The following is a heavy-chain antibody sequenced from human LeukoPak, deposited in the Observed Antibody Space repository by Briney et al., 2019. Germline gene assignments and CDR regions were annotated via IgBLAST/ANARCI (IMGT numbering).Heavy chain of an antibody. CDR2: ISSSGGTI. J-gene: IGHJ6*02. Sequence: PGGSLRLSCAASGFTFSDYYMSWIRQAPGKGLEWVSYISSSGGTISYAASVKGRLSISRDNAKSSLYLQMNSLRAEETAVYYCVRVDDGDYGDYGMDVWGQGTTVTVSS. D-gene: IGHD4-17*01. V-gene: IGHV3-11*01. CDR1: GFTFSDYY. CDR3: VRVDDGDYGDYGMDV.